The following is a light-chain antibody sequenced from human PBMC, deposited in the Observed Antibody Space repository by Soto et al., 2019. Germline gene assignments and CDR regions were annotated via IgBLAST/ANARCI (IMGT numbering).Light chain of an antibody. V-gene: IGLV2-14*01. CDR3: SSYTSSSTRV. CDR1: SSDVGGYNY. J-gene: IGLJ1*01. Sequence: QSVLTQPASVSGSPGQSITISCTGTSSDVGGYNYVSWYQQNPGKAPKLMIYDVNNRPSGVSYRFSGSKSGNTASLTISGXXXXXXXDYYCSSYTSSSTRVFGTGTKLTVL. CDR2: DVN.